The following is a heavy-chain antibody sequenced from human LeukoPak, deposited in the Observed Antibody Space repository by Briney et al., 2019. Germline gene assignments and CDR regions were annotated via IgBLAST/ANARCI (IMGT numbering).Heavy chain of an antibody. CDR1: GFTFSSFW. J-gene: IGHJ4*02. V-gene: IGHV3-74*01. D-gene: IGHD5-18*01. CDR2: INSDGSST. CDR3: ARAVGTAIAFGY. Sequence: GGSLRLSCAASGFTFSSFWMHWVRQAPGKGLVWVSRINSDGSSTSYADSVKGRFTISRDNAKNTLYLQMNSLRAEDTAVYYCARAVGTAIAFGYWGEGTLVTISP.